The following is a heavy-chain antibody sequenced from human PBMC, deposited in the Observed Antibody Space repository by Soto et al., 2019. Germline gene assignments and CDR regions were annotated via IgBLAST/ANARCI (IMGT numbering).Heavy chain of an antibody. Sequence: GGSLRLSCAASGFTFSSYAMSWVRQAPGKGLEWVSAISGSGGSTYYADSVKGRFTISRDNSKNTLYLQMNSLRAEDTAVYYCTPDSSGSLPLYYWGQGTLVTVSS. V-gene: IGHV3-23*01. CDR2: ISGSGGST. D-gene: IGHD3-22*01. CDR1: GFTFSSYA. CDR3: TPDSSGSLPLYY. J-gene: IGHJ4*02.